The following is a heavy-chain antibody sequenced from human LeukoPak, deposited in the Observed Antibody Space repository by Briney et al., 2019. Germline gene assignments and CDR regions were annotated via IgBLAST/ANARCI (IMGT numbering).Heavy chain of an antibody. CDR1: GYTFTGYY. Sequence: ASVKVSCKASGYTFTGYYMHWVRQAPGQGLEWMGWINPNSGGTNYAQKFQGRVTMTRDTSISTAYMELSRLRSDDTAVYYCARDRGYSSSTHYFDYWGQGTLVTVSS. CDR2: INPNSGGT. CDR3: ARDRGYSSSTHYFDY. J-gene: IGHJ4*02. V-gene: IGHV1-2*02. D-gene: IGHD6-13*01.